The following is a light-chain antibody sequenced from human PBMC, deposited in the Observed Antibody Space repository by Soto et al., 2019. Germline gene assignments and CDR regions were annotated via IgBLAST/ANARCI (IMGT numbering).Light chain of an antibody. J-gene: IGKJ1*01. CDR1: QSVTNK. CDR2: DAS. CDR3: LQYPYWPWT. V-gene: IGKV3-15*01. Sequence: EMLMTRSPATLSVSPGERGILSCWASQSVTNKLAWYQQRPGQPPRLLLYDASTRATRVPATFSGSGSGTDFTLTISSLQSEDLGVYYCLQYPYWPWTFGQGTKVDI.